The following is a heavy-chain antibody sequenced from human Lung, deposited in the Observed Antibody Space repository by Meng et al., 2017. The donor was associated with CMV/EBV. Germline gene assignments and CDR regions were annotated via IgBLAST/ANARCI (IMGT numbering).Heavy chain of an antibody. CDR3: AREGWGGSGRPFAS. D-gene: IGHD3-10*01. CDR2: IGDGGR. Sequence: ESLKISCAASGFSIRDYGMAWVRQAPGKGLEWLSAIGDGGRYYADSVKGRFTISEDTSKDYVFLQMNSLRPDDTATYYCAREGWGGSGRPFASWGQGTLVTVSS. CDR1: GFSIRDYG. V-gene: IGHV3-23*01. J-gene: IGHJ4*02.